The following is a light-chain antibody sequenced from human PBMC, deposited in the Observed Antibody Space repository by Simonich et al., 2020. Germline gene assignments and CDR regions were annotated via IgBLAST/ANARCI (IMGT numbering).Light chain of an antibody. CDR2: WAS. CDR3: QQYYSTPMYT. Sequence: DIVMTQSPDSLAVSLGERATINCKSSQSYLYSSNNKNYLAWYTQKPGQPPKLRIYWASTRESGVPARFRGSGSGTDFTLTISSLQAEDVAVYYCQQYYSTPMYTFGQGTKLEIK. CDR1: QSYLYSSNNKNY. V-gene: IGKV4-1*01. J-gene: IGKJ2*01.